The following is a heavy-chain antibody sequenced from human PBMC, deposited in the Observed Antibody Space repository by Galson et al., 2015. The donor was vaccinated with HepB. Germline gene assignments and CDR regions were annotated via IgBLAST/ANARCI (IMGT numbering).Heavy chain of an antibody. CDR3: ARPRTRDYDILTGYPPAAFDI. V-gene: IGHV3-30*02. J-gene: IGHJ3*02. Sequence: LRLSCAASGFSFSTYGIHWVRQAPGKGLAWVAFIRYDGTNKYYEDSVKGRFTLSRDNSKNTLYLQMNSLRPEDTAVYYCARPRTRDYDILTGYPPAAFDIWGQGTMVTVSS. CDR1: GFSFSTYG. D-gene: IGHD3-9*01. CDR2: IRYDGTNK.